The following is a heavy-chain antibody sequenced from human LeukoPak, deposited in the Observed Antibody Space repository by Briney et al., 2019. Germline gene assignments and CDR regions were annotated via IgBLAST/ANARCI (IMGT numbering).Heavy chain of an antibody. J-gene: IGHJ4*02. D-gene: IGHD1-26*01. CDR3: ARTDMNGGSYYNFDS. CDR1: GFPFSVYW. V-gene: IGHV3-7*05. Sequence: PGGSLRLSCAASGFPFSVYWMSWVRQAPGKGLEWVANIKQDGSTKYYVDSVKGRFTISRDNAKNSVYLQMNGLSPEDTAVFYCARTDMNGGSYYNFDSWGQGTLVTASS. CDR2: IKQDGSTK.